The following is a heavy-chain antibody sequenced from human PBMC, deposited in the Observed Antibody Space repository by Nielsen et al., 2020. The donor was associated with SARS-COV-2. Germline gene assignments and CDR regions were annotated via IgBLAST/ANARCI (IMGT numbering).Heavy chain of an antibody. CDR3: ARDNDFWSGYYLDY. D-gene: IGHD3-3*01. Sequence: GESLKISCAASGFTFSSYGMHWVRQAPGKGLEWVAVIWYDGSNKYYADSVKGRFTISRDNSKNTLYLQMNSLRAEDTAVYYCARDNDFWSGYYLDYWGQGPWSPSPQ. V-gene: IGHV3-33*01. CDR1: GFTFSSYG. J-gene: IGHJ4*02. CDR2: IWYDGSNK.